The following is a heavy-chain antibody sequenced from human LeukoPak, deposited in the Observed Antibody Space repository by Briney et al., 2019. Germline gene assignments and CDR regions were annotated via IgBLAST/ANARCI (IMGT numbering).Heavy chain of an antibody. J-gene: IGHJ4*02. CDR2: IGGSGGHI. CDR1: GFTFSSNG. Sequence: PGGSLRLSCAASGFTFSSNGMSWVRQVPGKGLEWVSVIGGSGGHIHYADSVKGRFTISRDNSKNTLYLQMNSLRAEDTATYYCAKDVRWSFDYWGQGTLVTVSS. V-gene: IGHV3-23*01. D-gene: IGHD4-23*01. CDR3: AKDVRWSFDY.